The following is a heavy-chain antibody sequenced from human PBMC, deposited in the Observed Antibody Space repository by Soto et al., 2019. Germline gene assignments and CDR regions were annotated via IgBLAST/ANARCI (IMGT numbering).Heavy chain of an antibody. CDR2: IYKSGTT. V-gene: IGHV4-30-4*01. J-gene: IGHJ5*02. D-gene: IGHD5-18*01. CDR1: GGSINSDDHY. Sequence: SETLSLTCIVSGGSINSDDHYWTWIRQPPGKGLEWIGSIYKSGTTNYNPSLKSRITVSIDTSKNQFSLNLTSVTAADTALYYCARQRRGGYRFAPWGQGTPVTVSS. CDR3: ARQRRGGYRFAP.